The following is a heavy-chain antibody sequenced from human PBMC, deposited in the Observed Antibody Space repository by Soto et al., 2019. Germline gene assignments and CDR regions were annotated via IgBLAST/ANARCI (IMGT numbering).Heavy chain of an antibody. D-gene: IGHD3-22*01. V-gene: IGHV3-48*03. CDR2: ITTSGSDM. Sequence: PGGSLRLSCAGSGFPFSTYEMNWVRQAPGKGLEWLAHITTSGSDMNYADSVKGRFTISRDNSKSSVFLQMNSLRVEDTAIYYCAKGRGTIVVTDAYDIWGQGTMVTVSS. CDR3: AKGRGTIVVTDAYDI. J-gene: IGHJ3*02. CDR1: GFPFSTYE.